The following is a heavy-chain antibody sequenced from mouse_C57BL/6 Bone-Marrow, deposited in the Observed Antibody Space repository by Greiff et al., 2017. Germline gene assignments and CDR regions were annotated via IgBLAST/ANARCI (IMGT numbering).Heavy chain of an antibody. J-gene: IGHJ3*01. D-gene: IGHD1-1*01. V-gene: IGHV1-5*01. CDR2: IYPGNSDT. Sequence: EVQLHQSGTVLARPGASVKMSCKTSGYTFTSYWMHWVKQRPGQGLEWIGAIYPGNSDTSYNQKFKGKAKLTAVTSASTAYMELSSLTNEDSAVYYCTRRDYYVPSWFAYWGQGTLVTVSA. CDR1: GYTFTSYW. CDR3: TRRDYYVPSWFAY.